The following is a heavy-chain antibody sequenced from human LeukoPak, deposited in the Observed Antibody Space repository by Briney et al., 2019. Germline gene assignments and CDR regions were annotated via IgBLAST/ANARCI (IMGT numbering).Heavy chain of an antibody. CDR2: IYDSEST. Sequence: TSETLSLTCTVSGGSISSYYWSWIRQPPGKGLEWIGYIYDSESTNYNPSLKSRVTISVDTSKNQFSLKLSSVTAADTAVYYCARHSAHSSTNDAFDIWGQGTMVTVSS. CDR3: ARHSAHSSTNDAFDI. CDR1: GGSISSYY. D-gene: IGHD6-13*01. J-gene: IGHJ3*02. V-gene: IGHV4-59*01.